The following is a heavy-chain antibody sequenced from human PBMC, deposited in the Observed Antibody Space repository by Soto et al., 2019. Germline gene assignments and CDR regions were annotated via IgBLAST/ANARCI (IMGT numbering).Heavy chain of an antibody. Sequence: VQLLESGGGLVQPGGSLRLSCAASGFTFSSSAMSWVRQAPGKGLEWVSAISGSGGSTYYADSEKGRFTISRDNAKNTLYLQMNSLRADDTAGYYCAKVRGSGSYLSYGMDVLGQGTTVTVSS. CDR2: ISGSGGST. V-gene: IGHV3-23*01. CDR1: GFTFSSSA. D-gene: IGHD1-26*01. CDR3: AKVRGSGSYLSYGMDV. J-gene: IGHJ6*02.